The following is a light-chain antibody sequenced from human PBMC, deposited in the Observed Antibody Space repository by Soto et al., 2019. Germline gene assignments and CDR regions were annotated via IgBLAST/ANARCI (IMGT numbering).Light chain of an antibody. CDR3: QQRSTWPT. J-gene: IGKJ1*01. CDR1: QSVSNNY. V-gene: IGKV3-11*01. CDR2: DAS. Sequence: DIVLTQSPGTLSLSPRERATLSCRASQSVSNNYLAWYQQKPGQAPRLLIYDASSRAKGIPARFTGSGSGTDFSLTISSLEPEDFAVYYCQQRSTWPTFGQGTKVDIK.